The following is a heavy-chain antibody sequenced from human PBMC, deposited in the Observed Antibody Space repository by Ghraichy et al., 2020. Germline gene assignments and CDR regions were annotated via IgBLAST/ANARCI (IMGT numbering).Heavy chain of an antibody. CDR3: AKDADHCTNGVCYFY. Sequence: GGSLRLSCAASGFTFRSYAMSWVRQAPGKGLEWVSAISGSGGSTYYADSVKGRFTISRYNSKNMLYLQMNSLRAEDTAVYYCAKDADHCTNGVCYFYWGQGTLVTVSS. V-gene: IGHV3-23*01. J-gene: IGHJ4*02. D-gene: IGHD2-8*01. CDR2: ISGSGGST. CDR1: GFTFRSYA.